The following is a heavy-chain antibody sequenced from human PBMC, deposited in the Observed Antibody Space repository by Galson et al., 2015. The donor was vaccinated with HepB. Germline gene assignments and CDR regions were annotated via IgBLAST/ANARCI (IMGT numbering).Heavy chain of an antibody. CDR2: INAGNGNT. D-gene: IGHD2-21*02. CDR3: ARDYDGYCGGDCYPDY. V-gene: IGHV1-3*01. Sequence: SVKVSCKASGYTFTSYAMHWVRQAPGQRLEWMGWINAGNGNTKYSQKFQGRVTITRDTSASTAYMELSSLRSEDTAVYYCARDYDGYCGGDCYPDYWGQGTLVTVSS. J-gene: IGHJ4*02. CDR1: GYTFTSYA.